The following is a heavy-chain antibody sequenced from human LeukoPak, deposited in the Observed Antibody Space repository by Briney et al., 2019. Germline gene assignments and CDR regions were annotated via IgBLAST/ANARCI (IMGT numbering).Heavy chain of an antibody. V-gene: IGHV3-7*01. CDR2: IKEDGTRK. CDR3: ARDDRIAARPRGLDY. CDR1: GFTVDTYW. Sequence: PGGSLRLSCVASGFTVDTYWMSWVRQAPGKGLDWVAHIKEDGTRKYYVDSVRGRFTISRDNAKNSLFLQMNSLRVEDTAVYYCARDDRIAARPRGLDYWGQGTLVTVSS. J-gene: IGHJ4*02. D-gene: IGHD6-6*01.